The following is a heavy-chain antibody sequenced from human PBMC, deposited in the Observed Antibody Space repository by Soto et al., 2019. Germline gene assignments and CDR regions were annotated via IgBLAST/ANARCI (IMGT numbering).Heavy chain of an antibody. Sequence: SETLSLTCTVSGGSISSSSYYWGWIRQPPGKGLEWIGSIYYSGSTYYNPSLKSRVTISVDTSKNQFSLKLTSATAADTAVYYCAREVMTKVAYNWFDPWGKGTLVTVSS. CDR2: IYYSGST. J-gene: IGHJ5*02. D-gene: IGHD4-4*01. V-gene: IGHV4-39*07. CDR3: AREVMTKVAYNWFDP. CDR1: GGSISSSSYY.